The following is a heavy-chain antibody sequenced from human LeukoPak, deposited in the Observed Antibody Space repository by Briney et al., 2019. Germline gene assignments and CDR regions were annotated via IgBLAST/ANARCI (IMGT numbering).Heavy chain of an antibody. V-gene: IGHV3-15*01. CDR1: GFTFSNAW. CDR2: IKSKTDGGTT. D-gene: IGHD3-3*01. CDR3: TTDKTGPDYDFWSGYYYYYYGMDV. J-gene: IGHJ6*02. Sequence: GGSLRLSCAASGFTFSNAWMSWVRQAPGKGLEWVGRIKSKTDGGTTDYAAPVKGRFTISRDDSKNTLYLQMNSLKTEDTAAYYCTTDKTGPDYDFWSGYYYYYYGMDVWGQGTTVTVSS.